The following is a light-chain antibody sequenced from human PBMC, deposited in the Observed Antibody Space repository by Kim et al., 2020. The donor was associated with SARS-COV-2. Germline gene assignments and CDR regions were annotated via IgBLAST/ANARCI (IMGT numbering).Light chain of an antibody. Sequence: DIQMTQSPSSLSASVGDRVTITCRASQSISSYLNWYQQKPGKAPKLLIYAASSLQSGVPSRFSGSGSGTDFTLTISSLQPEDFATYYCQQSYSTPRTFGQATKVDIK. CDR2: AAS. V-gene: IGKV1-39*01. J-gene: IGKJ1*01. CDR3: QQSYSTPRT. CDR1: QSISSY.